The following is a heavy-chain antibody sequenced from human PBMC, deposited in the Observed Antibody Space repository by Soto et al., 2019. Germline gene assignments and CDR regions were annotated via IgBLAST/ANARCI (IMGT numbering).Heavy chain of an antibody. CDR2: ISGSGGNT. V-gene: IGHV3-23*01. J-gene: IGHJ2*01. Sequence: EVQLLESGGGFVQPGGSLRLSCAASGFTFSSYAMTWVRQARGKGLEWVSAISGSGGNTYYADSVKGRLTISRDNSKNTLYLQINSLRAEDTAVYYCAKDQGYCSGGSCYPYWYFDLWGRGTLVTVSS. CDR3: AKDQGYCSGGSCYPYWYFDL. CDR1: GFTFSSYA. D-gene: IGHD2-15*01.